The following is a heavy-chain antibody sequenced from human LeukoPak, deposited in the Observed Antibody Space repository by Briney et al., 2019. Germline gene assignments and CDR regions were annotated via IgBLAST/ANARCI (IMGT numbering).Heavy chain of an antibody. CDR3: ATYRQVLLPFES. J-gene: IGHJ4*02. V-gene: IGHV3-48*03. Sequence: GGSLRLSCAASGFTFSSYEMNWVRQAPGKGLEWVSYISSSGSTIYYADSVRGRFTISRNNSKSTLFLQMNSLRAEGTAIYYCATYRQVLLPFESWGQGTLVTVSS. CDR2: ISSSGSTI. CDR1: GFTFSSYE. D-gene: IGHD5-18*01.